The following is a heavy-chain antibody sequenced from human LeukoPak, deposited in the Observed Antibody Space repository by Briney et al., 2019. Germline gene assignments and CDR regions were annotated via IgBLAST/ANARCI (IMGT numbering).Heavy chain of an antibody. CDR1: GGSFSGYY. CDR3: ARVGTWIQLWYSSSYFDY. Sequence: SETLSLTCAVYGGSFSGYYWSWIHQPPGKGLEWIGEINHSGSTNYNPSLKSRVTISVDTSKNQFSLKLSSVTAADTAVYYCARVGTWIQLWYSSSYFDYWGQGTLVTVSS. V-gene: IGHV4-34*01. D-gene: IGHD5-18*01. CDR2: INHSGST. J-gene: IGHJ4*02.